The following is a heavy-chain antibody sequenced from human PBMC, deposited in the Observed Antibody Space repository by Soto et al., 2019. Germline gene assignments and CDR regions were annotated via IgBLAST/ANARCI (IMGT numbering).Heavy chain of an antibody. CDR3: ARDSDIAARRYYYYGMDV. CDR2: IYYSGST. V-gene: IGHV4-31*03. D-gene: IGHD6-6*01. CDR1: GGSISSGGYY. J-gene: IGHJ6*02. Sequence: PSETLSLTCTVSGGSISSGGYYWSWIRQHPGKGLEWIGYIYYSGSTYYNPSLKSRVTISVDTSKNQFSLKLSSVTAADTAVYYCARDSDIAARRYYYYGMDVWGQGTTVTVS.